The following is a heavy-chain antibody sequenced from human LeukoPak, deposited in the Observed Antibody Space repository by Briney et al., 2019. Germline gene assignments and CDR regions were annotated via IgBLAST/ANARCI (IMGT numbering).Heavy chain of an antibody. D-gene: IGHD5-18*01. J-gene: IGHJ6*02. CDR1: GYTFTSYG. CDR2: ISAYNGNT. V-gene: IGHV1-18*01. CDR3: ARTESGYSYGYTYYNYGMDV. Sequence: AAVKLSCKASGYTFTSYGISWVRQAPGQGLEWMGWISAYNGNTNYAQKLQGRVTMTTDTSTSTAYMELRSLRSDDTAVYYCARTESGYSYGYTYYNYGMDVWGQGTTVTVSS.